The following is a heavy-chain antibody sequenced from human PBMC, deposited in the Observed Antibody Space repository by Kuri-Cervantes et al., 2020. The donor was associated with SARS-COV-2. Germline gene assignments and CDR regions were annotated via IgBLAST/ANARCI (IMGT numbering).Heavy chain of an antibody. J-gene: IGHJ6*02. D-gene: IGHD3-10*01. CDR1: GFTFSSYA. Sequence: ETLSLTCAASGFTFSSYAMSWVRQAPGKGLEWVSVIYSGGSSTYCADSVKGRFTISRDNSKNTPYLQMNSLRAEDTAVYYCASMVRGNYGMDVWGQGTTVTVSS. V-gene: IGHV3-23*03. CDR3: ASMVRGNYGMDV. CDR2: IYSGGSST.